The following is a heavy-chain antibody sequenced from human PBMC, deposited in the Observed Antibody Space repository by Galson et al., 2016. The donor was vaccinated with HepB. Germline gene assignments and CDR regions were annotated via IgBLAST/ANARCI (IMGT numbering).Heavy chain of an antibody. CDR2: ITSTGSYT. J-gene: IGHJ4*02. Sequence: SLRLSCAASGFTFSSYAMSRVRQAPGKGLEWLSYITSTGSYTNYAGSVKGRFTVSRDNAKNSLYLQMNSLRAEDTAVYYCATGPPSYYYDSSGYYSGWGQGTLVTVSS. CDR3: ATGPPSYYYDSSGYYSG. V-gene: IGHV3-11*06. CDR1: GFTFSSYA. D-gene: IGHD3-22*01.